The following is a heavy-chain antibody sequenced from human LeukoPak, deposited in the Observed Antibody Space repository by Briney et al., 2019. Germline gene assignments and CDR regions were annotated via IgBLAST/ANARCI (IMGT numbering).Heavy chain of an antibody. V-gene: IGHV3-30-3*01. CDR2: ISYDGSNK. J-gene: IGHJ3*02. D-gene: IGHD2-2*01. CDR3: AREEGVYCSSTSCYGGAFDI. Sequence: PGGSLRLSCAASGFTFSSYAMHWVRQAPGKGLEWVAVISYDGSNKYYADSVKGRFTISRDNSKNTLYLQMNSLRAEDTAVYYCAREEGVYCSSTSCYGGAFDIWGQGTMVTVSS. CDR1: GFTFSSYA.